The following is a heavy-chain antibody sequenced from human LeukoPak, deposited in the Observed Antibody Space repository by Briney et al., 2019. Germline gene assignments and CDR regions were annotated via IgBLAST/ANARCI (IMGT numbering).Heavy chain of an antibody. CDR3: VRYKSGTGRTAAFDV. Sequence: GGSLRLSCAASGFTFSSYEMNWVRQAPGKGLEWVANINQVGSEKFYVDSVEGRFTMSRDNTKNSLDLQMNSLRAEDTAVYYCVRYKSGTGRTAAFDVWGRGTMVTVSS. CDR2: INQVGSEK. D-gene: IGHD3-10*01. CDR1: GFTFSSYE. J-gene: IGHJ3*01. V-gene: IGHV3-7*01.